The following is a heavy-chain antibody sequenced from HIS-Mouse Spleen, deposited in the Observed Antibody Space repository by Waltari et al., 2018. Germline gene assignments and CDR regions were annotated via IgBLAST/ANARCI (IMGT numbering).Heavy chain of an antibody. V-gene: IGHV3-7*01. Sequence: EVQLVESGGGLVQPGGSLRLSCAASGFTFSSYWMSWVRQAPGKGLGWWDNIKQDGSEKYYGDSGKGRFTISRDNAKNSLYLQMNSLRAEDTAVYYCARERRGPGWFDPWGQGTLVTVSS. D-gene: IGHD5-12*01. J-gene: IGHJ5*02. CDR3: ARERRGPGWFDP. CDR1: GFTFSSYW. CDR2: IKQDGSEK.